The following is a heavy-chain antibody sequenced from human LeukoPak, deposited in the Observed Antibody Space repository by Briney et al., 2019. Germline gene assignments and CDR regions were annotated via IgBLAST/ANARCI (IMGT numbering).Heavy chain of an antibody. CDR2: IFGSGSS. Sequence: TSETLSLTCTVSGGSISDYYWSWIRQPPGKGLEWIGWIFGSGSSNYNPSLKSRLTISVDTSKNQFSLKLTSATAADTAVYYCARDRIWFGEPPIDYWGQGTLVTVSS. V-gene: IGHV4-59*01. CDR1: GGSISDYY. D-gene: IGHD3-10*01. J-gene: IGHJ4*02. CDR3: ARDRIWFGEPPIDY.